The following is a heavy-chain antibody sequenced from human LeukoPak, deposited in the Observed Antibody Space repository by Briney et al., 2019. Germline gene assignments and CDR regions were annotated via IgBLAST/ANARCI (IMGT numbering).Heavy chain of an antibody. CDR3: AAEKRLYCSGGACYPDAFDI. D-gene: IGHD2-15*01. Sequence: SVKVSFKASGFTFINSAVQRVRQARGQRLEWIGWIVVGSGDTNYAQKFLERVTITRDMSTSTAYMELSSLRSDDTAVYYCAAEKRLYCSGGACYPDAFDIWGQGTMVTVSS. V-gene: IGHV1-58*01. CDR1: GFTFINSA. CDR2: IVVGSGDT. J-gene: IGHJ3*02.